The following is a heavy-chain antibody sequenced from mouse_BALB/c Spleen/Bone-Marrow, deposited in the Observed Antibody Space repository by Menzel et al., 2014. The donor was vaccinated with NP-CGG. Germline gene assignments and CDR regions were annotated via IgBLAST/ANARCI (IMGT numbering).Heavy chain of an antibody. CDR1: DYTFTTYW. Sequence: QLQQSGPDLVRPGSSVKMSCKASDYTFTTYWMHWVKQRPGQGLEWIGMIDPSTSETRLNQKFKDKATLIVDKSSNTAYMQLSSLTPEDSAVYYCARRTLAMDYWGQGTSVTVSS. CDR3: ARRTLAMDY. J-gene: IGHJ4*01. CDR2: IDPSTSET. V-gene: IGHV1-74*01.